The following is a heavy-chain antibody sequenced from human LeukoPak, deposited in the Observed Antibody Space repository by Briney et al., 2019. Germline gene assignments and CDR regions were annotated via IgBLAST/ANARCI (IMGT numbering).Heavy chain of an antibody. CDR1: GGSFSGHY. Sequence: SETLSLTCAVYGGSFSGHYWSWIRQPPGKGLEWIGEINHSGRTNYNPSLKSRVTISGGTSKNQFSLKLSSVTAADTAVYYCARATRDLGYSSSWYVASFWFDPWGQGTPVTVSS. J-gene: IGHJ5*02. V-gene: IGHV4-34*01. CDR2: INHSGRT. CDR3: ARATRDLGYSSSWYVASFWFDP. D-gene: IGHD6-13*01.